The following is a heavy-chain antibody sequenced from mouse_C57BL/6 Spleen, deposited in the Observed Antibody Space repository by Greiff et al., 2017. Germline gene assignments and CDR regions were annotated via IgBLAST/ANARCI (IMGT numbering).Heavy chain of an antibody. Sequence: EVKVVESGEGLVKPGGSLKLSCAASGFTFSSYAMSWVRQTPEKRLEWVAYISSAGDYIYYADTVKGRFTISRDNASDTLYLQMSSLKSEDTAMYYCTTGRAAQANFAYWGQGTLLTVSA. D-gene: IGHD3-2*02. CDR3: TTGRAAQANFAY. CDR1: GFTFSSYA. CDR2: ISSAGDYI. J-gene: IGHJ3*01. V-gene: IGHV5-9-1*02.